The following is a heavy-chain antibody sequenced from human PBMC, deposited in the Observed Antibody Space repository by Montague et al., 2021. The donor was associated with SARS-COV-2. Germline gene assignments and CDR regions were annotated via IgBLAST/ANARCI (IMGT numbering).Heavy chain of an antibody. J-gene: IGHJ6*02. CDR1: GASISSANDY. CDR2: INHSGST. V-gene: IGHV4-34*01. Sequence: SETLSLTCSVSGASISSANDYWSWIRQPPGKGLEWIGEINHSGSTNYNPSLKSRVTISVDTSKNQFSLKLGSVTAADTAVYYCARVRAVPAAMRIFSLGRSYYGMDAWGQGTPVTVSS. CDR3: ARVRAVPAAMRIFSLGRSYYGMDA. D-gene: IGHD2-2*01.